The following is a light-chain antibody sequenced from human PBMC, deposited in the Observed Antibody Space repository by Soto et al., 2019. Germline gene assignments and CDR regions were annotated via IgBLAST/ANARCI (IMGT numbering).Light chain of an antibody. V-gene: IGKV3-20*01. CDR3: QQYGSSPWT. J-gene: IGKJ1*01. CDR2: GAS. CDR1: QSVSSSY. Sequence: TQSPGTLSLSPGDRATLSCRASQSVSSSYLAWYQQKPGQAPRLLIYGASSRATGIPDRFSGSGSGTDLTITISRLEPEDFEVYYCQQYGSSPWTFGQGTKVDIK.